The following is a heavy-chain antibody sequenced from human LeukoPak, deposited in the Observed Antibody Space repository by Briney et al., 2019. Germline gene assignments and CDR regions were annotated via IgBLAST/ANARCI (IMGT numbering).Heavy chain of an antibody. CDR2: IYYSGST. D-gene: IGHD6-13*01. J-gene: IGHJ4*02. CDR3: ARASIAAAGTAMGV. CDR1: GGSISSYY. V-gene: IGHV4-59*01. Sequence: KPSETLSLTCTVSGGSISSYYWSWIRQPPGKGLEWLGYIYYSGSTNYNPSLKSRVTISVDTSKNQFSLKLSSVTAADTAVYYCARASIAAAGTAMGVWGQGTLVTVSS.